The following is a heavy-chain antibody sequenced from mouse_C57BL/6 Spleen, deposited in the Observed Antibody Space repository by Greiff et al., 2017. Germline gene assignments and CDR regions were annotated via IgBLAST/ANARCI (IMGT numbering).Heavy chain of an antibody. CDR1: GYTFTSYW. Sequence: QVQLQQPGAELVKPGASVKLSCKASGYTFTSYWMNWVKQRPGRGLEWIGRIDPNSGGTKYNEKFTGKATLTVDKPTSTAYMQLSSLSSEDSAVYYCARAGCYLHYYAMDYWGQGTSVTVSS. J-gene: IGHJ4*01. V-gene: IGHV1-72*01. D-gene: IGHD2-12*01. CDR2: IDPNSGGT. CDR3: ARAGCYLHYYAMDY.